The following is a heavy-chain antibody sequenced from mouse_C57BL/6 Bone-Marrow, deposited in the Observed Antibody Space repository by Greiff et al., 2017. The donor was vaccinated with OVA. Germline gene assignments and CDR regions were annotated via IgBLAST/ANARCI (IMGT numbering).Heavy chain of an antibody. J-gene: IGHJ1*03. CDR1: GFTFSDYY. CDR3: ARITTAYGYFDV. V-gene: IGHV5-16*01. CDR2: INYDGSST. Sequence: EVKLMESEGGLVQPGSSMKLSCTASGFTFSDYYMAWVRQVPEKGLEWVANINYDGSSTYYLDSLKSRFIISRDNAKNILYLQMSSLKSEDTATYYCARITTAYGYFDVWGTGTTVTVSS. D-gene: IGHD1-2*01.